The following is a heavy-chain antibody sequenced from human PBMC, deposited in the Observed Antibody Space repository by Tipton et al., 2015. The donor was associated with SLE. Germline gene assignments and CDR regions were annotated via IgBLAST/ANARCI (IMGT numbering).Heavy chain of an antibody. CDR3: ARGGASSKWLDP. J-gene: IGHJ5*02. V-gene: IGHV4-39*07. CDR1: SDSITSSSYH. CDR2: LFYGGTT. D-gene: IGHD6-6*01. Sequence: LRLSCTVPSDSITSSSYHWGWIRQPPGKGLEWVGNLFYGGTTSYNPSLKSRVTISVDTSKNQFSLKLTSVTAADTAVYYCARGGASSKWLDPWGQGILVTVSS.